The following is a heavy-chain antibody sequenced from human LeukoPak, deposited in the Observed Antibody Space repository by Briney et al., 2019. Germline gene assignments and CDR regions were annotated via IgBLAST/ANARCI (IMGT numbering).Heavy chain of an antibody. CDR1: GYTFTGYY. V-gene: IGHV1-2*02. CDR2: INPNSGGT. D-gene: IGHD2-2*01. J-gene: IGHJ4*02. CDR3: AREGYAVPAARRVAD. Sequence: ASVKVSCKASGYTFTGYYMHWVRQAPGQGLEWIGWINPNSGGTNYAQKFQGRVTMTRDTFISTAYMELSRLRSDDTAVYYCAREGYAVPAARRVADWGQGTLVTVSS.